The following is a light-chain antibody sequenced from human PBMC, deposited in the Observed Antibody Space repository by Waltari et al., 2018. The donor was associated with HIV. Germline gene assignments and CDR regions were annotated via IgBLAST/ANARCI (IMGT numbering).Light chain of an antibody. J-gene: IGLJ2*01. CDR2: EVS. CDR1: SSDVGGYNY. Sequence: QSALTQPASVSGSPGQSITISCTGTSSDVGGYNYVSWYQQHPGKAPKLMIYEVSNRPSGVSNRFSGSKSGNTASLTISGLQAEDEADYYCSSYRSNNVVFGGGTKLTVL. V-gene: IGLV2-14*01. CDR3: SSYRSNNVV.